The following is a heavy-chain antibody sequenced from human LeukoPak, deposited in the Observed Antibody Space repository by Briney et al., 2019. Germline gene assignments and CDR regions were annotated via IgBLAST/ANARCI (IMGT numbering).Heavy chain of an antibody. D-gene: IGHD5-18*01. CDR2: ISYDGSNK. CDR3: AKGDTAMVYFDY. V-gene: IGHV3-30*18. Sequence: GGSLRLSCAASGFTFISYGIHWVRQAPGKGLEWVAVISYDGSNKYYADSVKGRFTISRDNSKNTLYLQMNSLRAEDKAVYYCAKGDTAMVYFDYWGQGTLVTVSS. CDR1: GFTFISYG. J-gene: IGHJ4*02.